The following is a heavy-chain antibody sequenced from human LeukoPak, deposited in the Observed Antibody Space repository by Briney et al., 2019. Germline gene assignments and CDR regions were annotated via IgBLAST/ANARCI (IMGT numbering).Heavy chain of an antibody. D-gene: IGHD3-16*01. CDR1: GFTFSSYG. CDR3: AREYYDYVWGSYGTDY. J-gene: IGHJ4*02. CDR2: IRYDGSNK. Sequence: GGSLRLSCAASGFTFSSYGMHWVRQAPGKGLEWVAFIRYDGSNKYYADSVKGRFTTSRDNSKNTLYLQMNSLRAEDTAVYYCAREYYDYVWGSYGTDYWGQGTLVTVS. V-gene: IGHV3-30*02.